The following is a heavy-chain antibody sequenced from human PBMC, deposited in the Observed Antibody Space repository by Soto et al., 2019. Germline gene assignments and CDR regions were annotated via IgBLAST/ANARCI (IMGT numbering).Heavy chain of an antibody. CDR3: ARIGVVPAAYYYYMDV. J-gene: IGHJ6*03. Sequence: SETLSLTCTVSGGSISSGGYYWSWIRQHPGKGLEWIGYIYYSGSTYYNPSLKSRVTISVDTSKNQFSLKLSSVTAADTAVYYCARIGVVPAAYYYYMDVWGKGTTVTVSS. CDR1: GGSISSGGYY. V-gene: IGHV4-31*03. CDR2: IYYSGST. D-gene: IGHD2-2*01.